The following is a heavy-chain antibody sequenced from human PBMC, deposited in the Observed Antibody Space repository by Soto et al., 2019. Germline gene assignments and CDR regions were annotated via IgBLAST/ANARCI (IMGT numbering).Heavy chain of an antibody. CDR2: IWYDGSNK. J-gene: IGHJ5*02. CDR1: GFTFSSYG. D-gene: IGHD3-22*01. V-gene: IGHV3-33*01. CDR3: ARDPDSSGYYSNWFDP. Sequence: PGGSLRLSCAASGFTFSSYGMHWVRQAPGKGLEWVAVIWYDGSNKYYADSVKGRFTISRDNSKNTLYLQMNSLRAEDTAVYYCARDPDSSGYYSNWFDPWGRGTLVTVSS.